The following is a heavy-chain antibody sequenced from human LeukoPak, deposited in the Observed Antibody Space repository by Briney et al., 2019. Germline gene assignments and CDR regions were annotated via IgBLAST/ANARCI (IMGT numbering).Heavy chain of an antibody. CDR1: GGSFSGYY. Sequence: SETLSLTCAVYGGSFSGYYWSWLRQPPGKGLEWIGEINHSGSTNYNPSLKSRVTISVDTSKNQFSLKLSSVTAADTAVYYCARGRSLYYELYFDYWGQGTLVTVSS. D-gene: IGHD3-22*01. V-gene: IGHV4-34*01. CDR2: INHSGST. J-gene: IGHJ4*02. CDR3: ARGRSLYYELYFDY.